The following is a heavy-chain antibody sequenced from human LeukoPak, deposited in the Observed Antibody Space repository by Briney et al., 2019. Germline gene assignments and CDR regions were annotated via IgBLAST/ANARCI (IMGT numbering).Heavy chain of an antibody. CDR3: NVVVVPAAPIYYMDV. D-gene: IGHD2-2*01. V-gene: IGHV4-39*01. Sequence: TSETLSLXCTVSGGSISSSSYYWGWIRQPPGKGLEWIGSIYYSGSTYYNPSLKSRVTISVDTSKNQFSLKLSSVTAADTAVYYCNVVVVPAAPIYYMDVWGKGTTVTVSS. J-gene: IGHJ6*03. CDR2: IYYSGST. CDR1: GGSISSSSYY.